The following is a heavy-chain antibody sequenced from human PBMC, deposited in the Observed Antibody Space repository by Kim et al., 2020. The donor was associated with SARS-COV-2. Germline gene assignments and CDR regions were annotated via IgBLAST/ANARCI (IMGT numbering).Heavy chain of an antibody. Sequence: GGSLRLSCEDSGFTFSIYWMSWVRQAPGKGLEWVANINQDGSEKYYVDSVTGRFTISRDNAKNSLYLQMNSLRAEDTAVYYCVGGRAFDIWGQGTMVTVS. CDR1: GFTFSIYW. V-gene: IGHV3-7*03. CDR3: VGGRAFDI. J-gene: IGHJ3*02. CDR2: INQDGSEK.